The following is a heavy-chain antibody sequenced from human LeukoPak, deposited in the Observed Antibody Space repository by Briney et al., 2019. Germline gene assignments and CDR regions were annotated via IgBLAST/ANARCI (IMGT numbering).Heavy chain of an antibody. V-gene: IGHV4-59*08. J-gene: IGHJ4*02. CDR3: ATRRGGTSLSY. CDR2: IYYSGST. D-gene: IGHD2/OR15-2a*01. Sequence: PSETLSLTCTVSGGSISSYYWSRIRQPPGKGLEWIGYIYYSGSTNYNPSLKSRVTISVDTSKNQFSLRVSSVTAADTAVYYCATRRGGTSLSYWGQGTLVTVSS. CDR1: GGSISSYY.